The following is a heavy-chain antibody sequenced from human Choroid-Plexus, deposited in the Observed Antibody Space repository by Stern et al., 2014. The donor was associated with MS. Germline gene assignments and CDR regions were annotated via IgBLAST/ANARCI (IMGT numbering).Heavy chain of an antibody. J-gene: IGHJ4*02. CDR2: ISYDGSDK. D-gene: IGHD2-15*01. CDR3: AKDRQWSTYFFDY. CDR1: GFTFSNFG. V-gene: IGHV3-30*18. Sequence: QLVQSGGGVAQPGRPLILSCAASGFTFSNFGMHWVRQAPGKGLEGGALISYDGSDKYYADSVKGRFTIFRDNSKNTLYMHMNSLRAEDTAVYYCAKDRQWSTYFFDYWGQGSLVTVSS.